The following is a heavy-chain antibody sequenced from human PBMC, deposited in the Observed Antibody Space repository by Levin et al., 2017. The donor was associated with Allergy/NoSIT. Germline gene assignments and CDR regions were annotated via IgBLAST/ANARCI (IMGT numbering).Heavy chain of an antibody. Sequence: PGGSLRLSCAASGFSFITYAMSWVRQAPGKGPEWVSAITDSGGNTYYRDSVKGRFTISRDNSKNTLYLQMNSLRAEDTALYYCATPGGITVAGLLRAFDFWGQGTLVTVSS. CDR2: ITDSGGNT. J-gene: IGHJ4*02. CDR1: GFSFITYA. D-gene: IGHD6-19*01. CDR3: ATPGGITVAGLLRAFDF. V-gene: IGHV3-23*01.